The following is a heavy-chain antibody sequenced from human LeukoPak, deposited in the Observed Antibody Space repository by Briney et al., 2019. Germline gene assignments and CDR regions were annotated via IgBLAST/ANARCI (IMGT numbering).Heavy chain of an antibody. J-gene: IGHJ4*02. CDR1: GLTFRIYS. CDR2: IRGSSGST. D-gene: IGHD4-17*01. V-gene: IGHV3-23*01. CDR3: AKLLNDYGDYYFDC. Sequence: GGSLRLSCAASGLTFRIYSMSWVRQPPGKGLEWVSAIRGSSGSTYYADSVKGRFTISRDNSKNTLYLQMNNLRAEDTAVYYCAKLLNDYGDYYFDCWGQGTLVTVSS.